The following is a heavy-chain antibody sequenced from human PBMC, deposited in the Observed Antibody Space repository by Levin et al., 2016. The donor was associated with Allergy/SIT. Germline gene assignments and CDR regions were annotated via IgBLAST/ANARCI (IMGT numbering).Heavy chain of an antibody. J-gene: IGHJ3*02. Sequence: ASVKVSCKASGYTFTSYDINWVRQATGQGPEWMGWMNPNSGNTGYAQKFQDRVTMTRNTSISTAWMELSSLRSEDTAVYYCARGFEGKSSRTFDIWGQGTMVTVSS. CDR1: GYTFTSYD. D-gene: IGHD2-2*01. CDR3: ARGFEGKSSRTFDI. CDR2: MNPNSGNT. V-gene: IGHV1-8*01.